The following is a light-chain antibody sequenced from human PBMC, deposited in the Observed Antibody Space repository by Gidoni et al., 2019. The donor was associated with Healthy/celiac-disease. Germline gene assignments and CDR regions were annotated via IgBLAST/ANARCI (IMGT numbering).Light chain of an antibody. Sequence: QSALTQPPSASGSPGQSVTISCTGTSSDVGGYNYVSWYQQNPGKAPKLMIYEVSKRPSGVPDRFSGSKSGNTASLTVSGLQAEDEADYYCSSYAGSNTWVFGGGTKLTVL. V-gene: IGLV2-8*01. CDR2: EVS. CDR1: SSDVGGYNY. J-gene: IGLJ3*02. CDR3: SSYAGSNTWV.